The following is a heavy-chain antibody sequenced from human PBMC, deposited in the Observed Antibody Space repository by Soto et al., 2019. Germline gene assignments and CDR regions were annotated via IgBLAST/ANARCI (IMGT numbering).Heavy chain of an antibody. CDR1: GGTFSSYA. V-gene: IGHV1-69*01. D-gene: IGHD2-15*01. CDR2: IIPIFGTA. CDR3: ARRLSLNWFDP. Sequence: QVQLVQSGAEVKKPGSSVKVSCKASGGTFSSYAISWVRQAPGQGLEWMGGIIPIFGTANYAQKFQGRVTITDESTSTAYMELSSLRSEDTAVYYCARRLSLNWFDPWGQGTLVTVSS. J-gene: IGHJ5*02.